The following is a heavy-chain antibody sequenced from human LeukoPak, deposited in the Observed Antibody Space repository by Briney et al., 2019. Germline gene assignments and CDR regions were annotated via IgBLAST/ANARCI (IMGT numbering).Heavy chain of an antibody. CDR3: ARDRGYYYGMDV. CDR2: IIPIFGTA. V-gene: IGHV1-69*13. CDR1: GGTFSSYA. Sequence: GASVKVSCKASGGTFSSYAISWVRQAPGQGLEWMGGIIPIFGTANCAQKFQGRVTITADESTSTAYMELSSLRSEDTAVYYCARDRGYYYGMDVWGQGTTVTVSS. J-gene: IGHJ6*02.